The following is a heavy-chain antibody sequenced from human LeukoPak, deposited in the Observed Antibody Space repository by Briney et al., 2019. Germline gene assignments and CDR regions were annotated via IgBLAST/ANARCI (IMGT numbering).Heavy chain of an antibody. V-gene: IGHV3-21*01. J-gene: IGHJ3*02. D-gene: IGHD3-16*01. CDR2: ISSSSSYI. CDR1: GFTFSSYS. CDR3: ARARGGGRDAFDI. Sequence: GGSLRLSCAASGFTFSSYSMNWVRQAPGKRLEYVSSISSSSSYIYYADSVKGRFTISRDNAKNSLYLQMNSLRAEDTAVYYCARARGGGRDAFDIWGQGTMVTVSS.